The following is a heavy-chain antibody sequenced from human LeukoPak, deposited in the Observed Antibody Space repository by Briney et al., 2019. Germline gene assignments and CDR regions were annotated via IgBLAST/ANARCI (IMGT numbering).Heavy chain of an antibody. J-gene: IGHJ4*02. Sequence: QSGGSLRLSCAASGFTFTSYGMHWVRQAPGKGLEWVAVISYDGSNKYYVGSVKGRFTISRDNSKNTLYLQMNSLRAEDTAVYYCARDDRDYWGQGTLVTVSS. D-gene: IGHD3-22*01. CDR1: GFTFTSYG. CDR3: ARDDRDY. V-gene: IGHV3-30*03. CDR2: ISYDGSNK.